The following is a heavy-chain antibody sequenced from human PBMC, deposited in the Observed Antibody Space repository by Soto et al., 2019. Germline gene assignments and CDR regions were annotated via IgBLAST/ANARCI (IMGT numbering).Heavy chain of an antibody. CDR1: GFTFSSCS. CDR2: ISSTSSTI. CDR3: ASWPDAADY. V-gene: IGHV3-48*02. J-gene: IGHJ4*02. Sequence: EVQLVESGGGLVQLGRSLRLSCAASGFTFSSCSMNWVRQAPGKGLEWLSYISSTSSTIYYADSVKGRFTISRDNAKNSLYLQMNSLRDEDTAVYYCASWPDAADYWGQGTLVTVSS. D-gene: IGHD6-25*01.